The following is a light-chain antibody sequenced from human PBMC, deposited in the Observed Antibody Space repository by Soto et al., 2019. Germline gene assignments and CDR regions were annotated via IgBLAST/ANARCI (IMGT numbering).Light chain of an antibody. CDR2: AAS. CDR3: QQSYSAPIT. CDR1: QSISNY. V-gene: IGKV1-39*01. Sequence: DIQMTQSPSSLSASVGDRVIITCRASQSISNYLNWYQQKPGKAPKLLIFAASSLQSGVPSRFSGSGSGTNFPLTISSLQPEDFAAYYCQQSYSAPITFGPGTRLEIK. J-gene: IGKJ5*01.